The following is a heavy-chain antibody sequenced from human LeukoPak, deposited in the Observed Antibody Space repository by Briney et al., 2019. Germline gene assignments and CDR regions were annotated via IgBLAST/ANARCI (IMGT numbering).Heavy chain of an antibody. J-gene: IGHJ4*02. CDR1: GFTFSSCA. CDR3: AKALYDSSGYYWEAYYFDY. Sequence: GGSLRLSCAASGFTFSSCAMSWVRQAPGKGLEWVSAISGSGGSTYYADSVKGRFTISRDNSKNTLYLQMNSLRAEDTAVYYCAKALYDSSGYYWEAYYFDYWGQGTLVTVSS. D-gene: IGHD3-22*01. CDR2: ISGSGGST. V-gene: IGHV3-23*01.